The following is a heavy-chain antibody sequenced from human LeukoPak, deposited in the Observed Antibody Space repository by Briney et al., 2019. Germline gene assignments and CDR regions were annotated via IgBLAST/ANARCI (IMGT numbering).Heavy chain of an antibody. V-gene: IGHV4-59*01. CDR1: GGSISSYY. CDR3: ARGYDSSGYYYRRGAFDI. CDR2: IYYSGST. Sequence: SETLSLTCTVSGGSISSYYWSWIRQPPGKGLEWIGYIYYSGSTNYNPSLKSRVTISVDTSKNQFSLKLSSVTAADTAVYYCARGYDSSGYYYRRGAFDIWGQGTMVTVSS. J-gene: IGHJ3*02. D-gene: IGHD3-22*01.